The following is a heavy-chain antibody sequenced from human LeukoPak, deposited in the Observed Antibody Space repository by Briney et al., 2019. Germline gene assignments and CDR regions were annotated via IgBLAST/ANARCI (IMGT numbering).Heavy chain of an antibody. Sequence: ASVKVSCKASGYTFTSYGISWVRQAPGQGLEWMGWISAYNGNTNYAQKLQGRVTMTTDTSTSTAYMELRSLRSDDTAVYYCAGDRDDSSGYYRETLFDYWGQGTLVTVSS. CDR1: GYTFTSYG. J-gene: IGHJ4*02. CDR3: AGDRDDSSGYYRETLFDY. CDR2: ISAYNGNT. D-gene: IGHD3-22*01. V-gene: IGHV1-18*01.